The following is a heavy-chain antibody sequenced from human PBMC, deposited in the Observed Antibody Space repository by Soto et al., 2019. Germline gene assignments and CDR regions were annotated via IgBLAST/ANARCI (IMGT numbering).Heavy chain of an antibody. J-gene: IGHJ2*01. CDR3: ARANHRLLLLWYFDL. D-gene: IGHD1-26*01. CDR1: GGTFSSYT. CDR2: IIPIFGTA. V-gene: IGHV1-69*12. Sequence: QVQLVQSGAEVKKPGSSVTVSCKASGGTFSSYTISWVRQAPGQGLEWMGGIIPIFGTANYEQKFQGRFTITADDSPSTAYMALRSLRSEETAVYYCARANHRLLLLWYFDLLGRGTLVTVSS.